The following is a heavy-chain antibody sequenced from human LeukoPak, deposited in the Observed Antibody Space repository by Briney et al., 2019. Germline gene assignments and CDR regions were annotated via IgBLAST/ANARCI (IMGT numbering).Heavy chain of an antibody. CDR2: ISGYNGDT. V-gene: IGHV1-18*01. D-gene: IGHD3-3*01. Sequence: ASVKVSCKASGGTFSSYAISWVRQAPGQGLEWMGWISGYNGDTNYEQNVRGRVTMTIDTSTSTAHMELSSLTSDDTAVYYCARERFRVAFDIWGQGTMVSVSS. CDR1: GGTFSSYA. J-gene: IGHJ3*02. CDR3: ARERFRVAFDI.